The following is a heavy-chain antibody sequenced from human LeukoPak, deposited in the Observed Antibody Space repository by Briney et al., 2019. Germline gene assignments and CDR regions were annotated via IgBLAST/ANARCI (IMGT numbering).Heavy chain of an antibody. D-gene: IGHD3-9*01. CDR1: GGSISSYY. J-gene: IGHJ6*03. CDR2: IYYSGST. V-gene: IGHV4-59*01. CDR3: AKTYYDILTGYGGPYYMDV. Sequence: PSETLSLTCTASGGSISSYYWSWIRQPPGKGLEWIGYIYYSGSTNYNTSLKSRVTISVDTSKNQFSLKLSSVTAADTAVYYCAKTYYDILTGYGGPYYMDVWGKGTTVTVSS.